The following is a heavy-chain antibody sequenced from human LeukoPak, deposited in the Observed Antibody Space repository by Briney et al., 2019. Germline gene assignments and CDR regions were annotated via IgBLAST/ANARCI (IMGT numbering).Heavy chain of an antibody. Sequence: PGGSLRLSCAASGFTFSSHWMHWVRQAPEKGLVGVAHINADGSGTYYAASVKGRFTISRDNAKNTLYLQMNSLRAEDTAVYYCAREDLIAAAGGWFDPWGQGTLVTVSS. CDR3: AREDLIAAAGGWFDP. J-gene: IGHJ5*02. D-gene: IGHD6-13*01. CDR2: INADGSGT. CDR1: GFTFSSHW. V-gene: IGHV3-74*01.